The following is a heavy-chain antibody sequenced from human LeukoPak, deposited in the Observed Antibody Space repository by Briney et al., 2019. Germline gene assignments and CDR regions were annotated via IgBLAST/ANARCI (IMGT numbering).Heavy chain of an antibody. CDR2: ISGSGGST. V-gene: IGHV3-23*01. CDR3: AKGQMTTVTTGDWFDP. J-gene: IGHJ5*02. CDR1: GFTFSSYA. D-gene: IGHD4-17*01. Sequence: PGGSLRLSCAASGFTFSSYAMSWVRQAPGKGLEWVSAISGSGGSTYYADSVKGRFTISRDNSKNTLYLQMNSLRAEDTAVYYCAKGQMTTVTTGDWFDPWGQGTLVTVSS.